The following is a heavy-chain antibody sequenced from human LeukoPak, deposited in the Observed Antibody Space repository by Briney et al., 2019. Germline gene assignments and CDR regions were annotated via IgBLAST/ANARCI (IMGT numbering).Heavy chain of an antibody. Sequence: ASVKVSCKASGYTFTGYYMHWVRQAPGQGLEWMAWINHNSGATKCAQKFQGRVTMTRDTSISTAYMELSRLRPDDTAVYYWAREGVAVTGDVAGFDYWGQGTLVTVSS. CDR1: GYTFTGYY. V-gene: IGHV1-2*02. J-gene: IGHJ4*02. D-gene: IGHD6-19*01. CDR3: AREGVAVTGDVAGFDY. CDR2: INHNSGAT.